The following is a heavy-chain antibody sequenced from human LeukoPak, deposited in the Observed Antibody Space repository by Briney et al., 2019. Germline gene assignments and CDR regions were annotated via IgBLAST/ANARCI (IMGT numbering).Heavy chain of an antibody. CDR3: TRGVFVINIHGGAVGTFFDS. CDR1: DGTFRGYY. CDR2: INHSGTT. D-gene: IGHD3-16*01. Sequence: SETLSLTCAVSDGTFRGYYWTWIRQPPGKGLEWIGEINHSGTTNSNPSLKSRVTMSVDTSKDQLSLKLTSATSADTAVYYCTRGVFVINIHGGAVGTFFDSWGQGSQVTVSS. J-gene: IGHJ4*02. V-gene: IGHV4-34*01.